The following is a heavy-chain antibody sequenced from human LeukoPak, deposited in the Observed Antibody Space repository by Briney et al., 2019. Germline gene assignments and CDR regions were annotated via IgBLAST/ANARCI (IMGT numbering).Heavy chain of an antibody. CDR1: DGSIKTNYW. V-gene: IGHV4-4*02. CDR2: TWHSGSST. D-gene: IGHD2-15*01. J-gene: IGHJ4*02. CDR3: ARGNEYTWWQ. Sequence: PSETLSLTCTVSDGSIKTNYWWTWVRQPPGKGLEWIGETWHSGSSTNYNPSLKSRITISVDKPKSQFSLKLTSVTAADTAIYYCARGNEYTWWQWSQGTLVTVSS.